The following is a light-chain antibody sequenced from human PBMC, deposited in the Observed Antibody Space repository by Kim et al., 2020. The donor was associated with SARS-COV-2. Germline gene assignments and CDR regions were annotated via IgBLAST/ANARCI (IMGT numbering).Light chain of an antibody. Sequence: DIVMTQSPDSLAASLGERATINCKSGQSVLDNSNNKNYLAWYQQRPGQPPKLLFYWASTRESGVPDRFSASGSGTDFTLTISSLQAEDVAVYYCQQYYTTPYTFGQGTKLEI. CDR2: WAS. V-gene: IGKV4-1*01. CDR3: QQYYTTPYT. J-gene: IGKJ2*01. CDR1: QSVLDNSNNKNY.